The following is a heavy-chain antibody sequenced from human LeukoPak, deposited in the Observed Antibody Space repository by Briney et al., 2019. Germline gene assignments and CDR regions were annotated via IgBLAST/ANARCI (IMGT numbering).Heavy chain of an antibody. CDR1: GFTFSSFA. J-gene: IGHJ3*02. CDR3: ARCSGGSCYSAFDI. V-gene: IGHV3-23*01. Sequence: QSGGSLRLSCAASGFTFSSFAMSRVRQAPGKGLEWVSAISGSGGSTYYADSVKGRFTISRDNSKNTLYLQMNSLRAEDTAVYYCARCSGGSCYSAFDIWGQGTMVTVSS. CDR2: ISGSGGST. D-gene: IGHD2-15*01.